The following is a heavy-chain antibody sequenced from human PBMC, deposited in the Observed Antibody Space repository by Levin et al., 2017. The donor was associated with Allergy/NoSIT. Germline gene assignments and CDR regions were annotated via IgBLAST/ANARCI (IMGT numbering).Heavy chain of an antibody. D-gene: IGHD1-26*01. Sequence: GESLKISCKASGYTFTGYYMHWVRQAPGQGLEWMGWINPNSGGTNYAQKFQGRVSMTRDTSISTAYMELRRLRSDDTAVYFCARVIYSPKDYDGMDVWGQGTTVTVSS. V-gene: IGHV1-2*02. CDR2: INPNSGGT. J-gene: IGHJ6*02. CDR3: ARVIYSPKDYDGMDV. CDR1: GYTFTGYY.